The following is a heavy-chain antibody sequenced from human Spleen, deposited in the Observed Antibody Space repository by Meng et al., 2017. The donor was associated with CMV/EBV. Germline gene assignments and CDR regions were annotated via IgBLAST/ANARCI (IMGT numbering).Heavy chain of an antibody. CDR2: ISSSSRYI. CDR1: GFIFSSYN. D-gene: IGHD3-22*01. J-gene: IGHJ4*02. Sequence: ETLSLTCAASGFIFSSYNMSWVRQAPGKGLEWVSSISSSSRYIYYADSVKGRFTISRDDSKNTLYLQMSSLNTEDTAVYYCTTGGHYYGDWGQGTLVTVSS. V-gene: IGHV3-21*04. CDR3: TTGGHYYGD.